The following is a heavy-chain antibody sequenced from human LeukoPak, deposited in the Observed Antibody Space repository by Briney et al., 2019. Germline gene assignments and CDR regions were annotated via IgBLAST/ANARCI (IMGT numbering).Heavy chain of an antibody. CDR1: GFTFSSYA. CDR2: ISGSGGSK. J-gene: IGHJ4*02. Sequence: PGGSLRLSCAASGFTFSSYAMNWVRQAPGKGLEWVSAISGSGGSKYYADSVKGRFTISRDNSKNTLYLQMNSLRAEDTAVYYCAKGLAAAGTFDYWGQGTLVTVSS. D-gene: IGHD6-13*01. V-gene: IGHV3-23*01. CDR3: AKGLAAAGTFDY.